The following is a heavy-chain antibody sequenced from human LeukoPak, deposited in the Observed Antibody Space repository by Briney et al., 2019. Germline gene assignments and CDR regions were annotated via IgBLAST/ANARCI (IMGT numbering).Heavy chain of an antibody. CDR2: INSDGTNT. CDR1: GLTFSTYW. J-gene: IGHJ4*02. D-gene: IGHD4-17*01. V-gene: IGHV3-74*01. Sequence: GGSLRLSCAASGLTFSTYWMDWVRQAPGKGLVWVSRINSDGTNTRYADFVMGRFTISRDNTKKTLYLQMNSLRAEDTAVYYCAREILYGDSVGFDYWGQGTLVTVSS. CDR3: AREILYGDSVGFDY.